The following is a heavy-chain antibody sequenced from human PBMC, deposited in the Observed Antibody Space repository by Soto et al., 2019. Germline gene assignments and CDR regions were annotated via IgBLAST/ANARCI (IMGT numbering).Heavy chain of an antibody. Sequence: EVKLLESGGGLAQPGGSLSLSCVGSGFPFDSYAISWVRQAPGERLQWIAAISGSADGTDYAHSVRGRFTISRDNAKKTVHLQMDSLRVEDTAVYFCAKDTVGGYSFWSGYYSDGLDVWGQGTLVTVS. D-gene: IGHD3-3*01. V-gene: IGHV3-23*01. CDR2: ISGSADGT. CDR3: AKDTVGGYSFWSGYYSDGLDV. J-gene: IGHJ3*01. CDR1: GFPFDSYA.